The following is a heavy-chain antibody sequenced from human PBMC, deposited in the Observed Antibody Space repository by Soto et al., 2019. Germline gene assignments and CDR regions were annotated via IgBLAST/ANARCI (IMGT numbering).Heavy chain of an antibody. D-gene: IGHD4-17*01. CDR2: ISGSGGST. CDR1: GFTFSSYA. CDR3: AKLTTVTTGWLDY. Sequence: LSLTCAASGFTFSSYAMSWVRQAPGKGLEWVSAISGSGGSTYYADSVKGRFTISRDNSKNTLYLQMNSLRAEDTAVYYCAKLTTVTTGWLDYWGQGTLVTVSS. J-gene: IGHJ4*02. V-gene: IGHV3-23*01.